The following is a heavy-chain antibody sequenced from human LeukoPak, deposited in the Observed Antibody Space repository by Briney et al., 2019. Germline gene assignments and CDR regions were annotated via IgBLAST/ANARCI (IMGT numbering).Heavy chain of an antibody. J-gene: IGHJ4*02. CDR3: ARITYYSDSSSYYHFDC. D-gene: IGHD3-22*01. CDR2: IVRDGSST. V-gene: IGHV3-74*01. Sequence: GGSLRLSCAASGFTLNNYWMHWVRQAPGEGPVWVSRIVRDGSSTSYADSVKGRFTVSRDNAKNTVYLQMNSLRAEDTAVYYCARITYYSDSSSYYHFDCWGQGTLVTVSS. CDR1: GFTLNNYW.